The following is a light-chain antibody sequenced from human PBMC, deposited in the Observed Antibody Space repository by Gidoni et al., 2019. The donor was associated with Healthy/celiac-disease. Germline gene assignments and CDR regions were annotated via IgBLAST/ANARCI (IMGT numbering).Light chain of an antibody. Sequence: EIVLTQSPATLSLSPGESATLACRARQSVSSYLAWYQQKPGQAPRLLIYDASNRATGIPARFSGSGSGTDFTLTISSLEPEDFAVYYCQQRSNWPPKGPITFXQXTRLEIK. CDR3: QQRSNWPPKGPIT. CDR1: QSVSSY. CDR2: DAS. J-gene: IGKJ5*01. V-gene: IGKV3-11*01.